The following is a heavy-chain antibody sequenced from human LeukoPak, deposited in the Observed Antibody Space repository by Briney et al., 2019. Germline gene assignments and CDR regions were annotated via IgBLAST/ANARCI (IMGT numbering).Heavy chain of an antibody. CDR3: ARGGAVMPTFGEVIAKLYYMDV. D-gene: IGHD3-16*02. Sequence: ASVKVSCKASGYSFTSYDMHWVRQAPGQGLEWMGIINPSGGSTSYAQKFQGRVTMTRDTSTSTVYMELSSLRSEDTAVYYCARGGAVMPTFGEVIAKLYYMDVWGKGTTVTVSS. CDR1: GYSFTSYD. J-gene: IGHJ6*03. V-gene: IGHV1-46*01. CDR2: INPSGGST.